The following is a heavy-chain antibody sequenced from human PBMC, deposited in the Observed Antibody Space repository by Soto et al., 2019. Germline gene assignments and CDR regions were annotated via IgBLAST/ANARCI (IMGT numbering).Heavy chain of an antibody. J-gene: IGHJ3*02. CDR2: ISYDGSNK. CDR1: GFTFSSYA. Sequence: PGGSLRISCAASGFTFSSYAMHWVRQAPGKGLEWVAVISYDGSNKYYADSVKGRFTISRDNSKNTLYLQMNSLRAEDTAVYYCARDGGSYYVSAFDIWGQGTMVTVSS. V-gene: IGHV3-30-3*01. CDR3: ARDGGSYYVSAFDI. D-gene: IGHD1-26*01.